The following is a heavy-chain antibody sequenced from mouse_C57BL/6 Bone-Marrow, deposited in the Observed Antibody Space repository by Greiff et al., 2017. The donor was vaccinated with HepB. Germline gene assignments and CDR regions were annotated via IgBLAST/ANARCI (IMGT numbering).Heavy chain of an antibody. CDR3: ARSGYYGSRDY. J-gene: IGHJ2*01. CDR2: INPSNGGT. Sequence: VQLKQPGTELVKPGASVKLSCKASGYTFTSYWMHWVKQRPGQGLEWIGNINPSNGGTNYNEKFKSKATLTVDRSSSTAYMQLSSLTSEDSAVYYCARSGYYGSRDYWGQGTTLTVSS. CDR1: GYTFTSYW. V-gene: IGHV1-53*01. D-gene: IGHD1-1*01.